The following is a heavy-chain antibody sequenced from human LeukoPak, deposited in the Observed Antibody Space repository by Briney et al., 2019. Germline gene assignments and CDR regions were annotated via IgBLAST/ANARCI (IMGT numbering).Heavy chain of an antibody. CDR2: IYSGGST. D-gene: IGHD3-10*01. V-gene: IGHV3-66*01. CDR3: ARDLPLMVRGVIITYYYGMDV. Sequence: PGGSLRLSCAASGFTVSSNYISWVLQAPGKGLEWVSVIYSGGSTYYADSVKGRFTISRDNSKNTLYLQMNSLRAEDTAVYYCARDLPLMVRGVIITYYYGMDVWGQGTTVTVSS. CDR1: GFTVSSNY. J-gene: IGHJ6*02.